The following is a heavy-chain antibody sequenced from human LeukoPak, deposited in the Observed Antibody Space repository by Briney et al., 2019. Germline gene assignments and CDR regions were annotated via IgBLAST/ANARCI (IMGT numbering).Heavy chain of an antibody. Sequence: SETLSLTCTVSGGSISSNTYYWGWIRQPPGKGLEWIGSNNCSGITYYNPSLTIRVTISVDTSNNQFSLDLSSVTAVDTAVYYCARHAKQLVLYNFDYWGQGTLVTVSS. V-gene: IGHV4-39*01. CDR2: NNCSGIT. J-gene: IGHJ4*02. CDR1: GGSISSNTYY. D-gene: IGHD6-13*01. CDR3: ARHAKQLVLYNFDY.